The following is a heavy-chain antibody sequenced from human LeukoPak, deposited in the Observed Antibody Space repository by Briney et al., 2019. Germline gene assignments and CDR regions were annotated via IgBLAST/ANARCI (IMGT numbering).Heavy chain of an antibody. CDR3: ASGSGSYRTPYYYMDV. J-gene: IGHJ6*03. Sequence: GGSLTLSCAASGFTVSSNYMSWVRQAPGKGLERVSVIYSGGSTYYADSVKGRFTISRDNSKNTLYLQMNSLRAEDTAVYYCASGSGSYRTPYYYMDVWGTGTTVTVSS. D-gene: IGHD3-10*01. CDR2: IYSGGST. V-gene: IGHV3-53*01. CDR1: GFTVSSNY.